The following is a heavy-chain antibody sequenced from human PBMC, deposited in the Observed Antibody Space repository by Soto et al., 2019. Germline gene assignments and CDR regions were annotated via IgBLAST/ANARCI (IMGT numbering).Heavy chain of an antibody. J-gene: IGHJ4*02. CDR1: GFTFSSHS. V-gene: IGHV3-30-3*01. Sequence: QVQLVESGGGVVQPGRSLRLSCAASGFTFSSHSIQWVRQAPVKGLEWVAVISYDGSIKYYADSVKGRFTISRDNSKNTAYLQMHSLRAEYTAVFYCAREWSTSGDLDSLVQGTLVIVSS. D-gene: IGHD3-10*01. CDR2: ISYDGSIK. CDR3: AREWSTSGDLDS.